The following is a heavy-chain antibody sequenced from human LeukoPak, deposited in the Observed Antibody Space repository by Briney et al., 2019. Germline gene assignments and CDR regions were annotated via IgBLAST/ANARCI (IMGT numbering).Heavy chain of an antibody. D-gene: IGHD6-13*01. CDR2: ISAYNGDT. CDR3: ARAAAGPIDAFDI. CDR1: GYTFTSYG. J-gene: IGHJ3*02. Sequence: GASVKVSCKASGYTFTSYGINWVRQAPGQGLEWMGWISAYNGDTNYAQKLQGRVTMTTDTSTSTAYMELSRLRSDDTAVYYCARAAAGPIDAFDIWGQGTMVTVSS. V-gene: IGHV1-18*01.